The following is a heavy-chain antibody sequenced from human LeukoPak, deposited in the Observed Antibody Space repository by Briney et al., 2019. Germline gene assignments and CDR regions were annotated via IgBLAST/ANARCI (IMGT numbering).Heavy chain of an antibody. Sequence: GRSLRLSCAASGFTFDDYAMHWVRHAPGKGLEWVSGISWNSGSIGYADSVKGRFTISRDNAKNSLYLQMNSLRAEDTALYYCAKGADYGGNSAFVYWGQGTLVTVSS. V-gene: IGHV3-9*01. CDR2: ISWNSGSI. D-gene: IGHD4-23*01. J-gene: IGHJ4*02. CDR3: AKGADYGGNSAFVY. CDR1: GFTFDDYA.